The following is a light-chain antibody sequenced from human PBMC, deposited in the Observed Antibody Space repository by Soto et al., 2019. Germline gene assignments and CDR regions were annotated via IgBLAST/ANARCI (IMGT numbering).Light chain of an antibody. V-gene: IGKV3-20*01. CDR3: QQYGSSPLFT. CDR1: QSVSSSS. CDR2: GAS. J-gene: IGKJ3*01. Sequence: EIVLTQSPGTLSLSPGERATLSCRASQSVSSSSLAWHQQKPGQAPRLLIYGASSRATGIPDRFSGSGSGTDFTLTISGLGAEDCAVYYCQQYGSSPLFTFGPETKVDIK.